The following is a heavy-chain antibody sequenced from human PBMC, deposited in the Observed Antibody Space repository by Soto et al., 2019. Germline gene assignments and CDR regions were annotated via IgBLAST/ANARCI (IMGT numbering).Heavy chain of an antibody. CDR1: GYTFSSYA. D-gene: IGHD7-27*01. V-gene: IGHV1-3*01. CDR2: INAGYGNT. J-gene: IGHJ4*02. CDR3: ARDTGDGTFDF. Sequence: QVHLVQSGAEVRKPGDSVKVSFKASGYTFSSYAMHWVSQAPGQRLEWMGWINAGYGNTKSSQKFQDRVTISRDTSASTAYMELTSLRSEDTAVYYCARDTGDGTFDFWGQGTLVTVSS.